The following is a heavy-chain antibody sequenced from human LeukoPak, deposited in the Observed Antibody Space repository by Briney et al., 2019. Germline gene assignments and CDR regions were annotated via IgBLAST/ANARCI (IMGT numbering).Heavy chain of an antibody. CDR1: GLTFSSHW. CDR3: ARSRNYYDSGDYRRDFDY. V-gene: IGHV3-74*01. J-gene: IGHJ4*02. D-gene: IGHD3-22*01. Sequence: GGSLRLSCAASGLTFSSHWMHWVRQAPGKGLVWVSRITNDGSSTTYADSVKGRFTISRDNAKNMLYLQVNSLRAEDTAIYYCARSRNYYDSGDYRRDFDYWGQGTLVTVSS. CDR2: ITNDGSST.